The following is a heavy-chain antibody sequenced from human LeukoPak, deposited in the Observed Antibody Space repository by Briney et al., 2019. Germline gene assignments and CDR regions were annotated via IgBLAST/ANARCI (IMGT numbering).Heavy chain of an antibody. Sequence: SETLSLTCTVSGGSISSYYWSWIRQPPGKGLEWIGYIYYSGSTYYNPSLKSRVTISVDTSKNQFSLKLSSVTAADTAVYYCARDCSGGSCYAYYYYGMDVWGQGTTVTVSS. CDR3: ARDCSGGSCYAYYYYGMDV. V-gene: IGHV4-59*12. CDR2: IYYSGST. CDR1: GGSISSYY. D-gene: IGHD2-15*01. J-gene: IGHJ6*02.